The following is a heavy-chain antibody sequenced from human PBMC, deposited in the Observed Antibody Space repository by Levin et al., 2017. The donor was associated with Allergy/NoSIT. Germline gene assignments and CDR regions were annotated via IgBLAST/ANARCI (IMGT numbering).Heavy chain of an antibody. CDR2: VDIGGST. CDR3: ARAPSRQYVSGMDV. V-gene: IGHV3-66*01. J-gene: IGHJ6*02. D-gene: IGHD3-16*01. Sequence: GGSLRLSCAASGFTVSSNYMSWVRQAPGKGLEWVSIVDIGGSTYYTDSVKGRFTISRDNSKNTLYLQMNSLRAEDTAVYYCARAPSRQYVSGMDVWGQGTTVSVSS. CDR1: GFTVSSNY.